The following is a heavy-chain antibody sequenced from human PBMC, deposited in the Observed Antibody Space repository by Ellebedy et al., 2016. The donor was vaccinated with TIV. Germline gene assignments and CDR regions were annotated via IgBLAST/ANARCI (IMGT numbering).Heavy chain of an antibody. CDR2: IYYSGST. D-gene: IGHD2-21*02. CDR3: AREERSGDSPNWYFDL. J-gene: IGHJ2*01. Sequence: SETLSLTCTVSGGSISSGGYYWSWIRQHPGKGLEWIGYIYYSGSTYYNPSLKSRVTISVDTSKNQFSLKLSSVTAADTAVYYCAREERSGDSPNWYFDLWGRGTLVTVSS. CDR1: GGSISSGGYY. V-gene: IGHV4-31*03.